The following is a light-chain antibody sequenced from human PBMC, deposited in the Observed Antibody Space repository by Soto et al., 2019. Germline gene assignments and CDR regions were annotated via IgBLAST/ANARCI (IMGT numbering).Light chain of an antibody. V-gene: IGLV1-40*01. CDR1: SSNIGAGYD. Sequence: QSLLTQPPSVSGPPGQRVTISCTGGSSNIGAGYDVHWYQQLPGTAPRLLIYGNNNRPSGVPDRFSGSKSGTSASLAITGLQAEDEADYYCQSYDNSPPVVFGGGTKVTVL. J-gene: IGLJ2*01. CDR2: GNN. CDR3: QSYDNSPPVV.